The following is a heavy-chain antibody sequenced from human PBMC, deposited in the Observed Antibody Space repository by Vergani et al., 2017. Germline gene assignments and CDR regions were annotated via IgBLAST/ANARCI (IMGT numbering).Heavy chain of an antibody. CDR2: IDEYGNRA. Sequence: EVQLVESGGGSVQSGGSLRLSCVASGFSFNTYWMHWVRQVPGKGLMWVARIDEYGNRATYGDFEPGRFTISRDNAKNTVFLQMNNLRADAAGVYYCVRTEYCTGIACNTRFDSWGQGALVTVSS. V-gene: IGHV3-74*03. J-gene: IGHJ5*01. CDR3: VRTEYCTGIACNTRFDS. D-gene: IGHD2-8*02. CDR1: GFSFNTYW.